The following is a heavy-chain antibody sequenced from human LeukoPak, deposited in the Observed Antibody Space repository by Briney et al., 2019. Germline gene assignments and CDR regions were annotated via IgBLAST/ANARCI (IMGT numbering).Heavy chain of an antibody. V-gene: IGHV3-23*01. D-gene: IGHD3-9*01. CDR1: GFTFSSYA. CDR2: ISGSGGST. J-gene: IGHJ6*02. Sequence: GGSLRLSCAVSGFTFSSYAMSWVRQAPGEGLEWVSAISGSGGSTYYADSVKGRFTISRDNSKNTLYLQMNSLRAGDTAGYYCARALNCDILTGHQYGMDVWGQGTTVTVSS. CDR3: ARALNCDILTGHQYGMDV.